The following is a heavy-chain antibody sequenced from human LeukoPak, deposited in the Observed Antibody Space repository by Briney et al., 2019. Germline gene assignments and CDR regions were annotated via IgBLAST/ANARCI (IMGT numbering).Heavy chain of an antibody. D-gene: IGHD6-13*01. CDR1: GGSISSYY. CDR2: IYTSGST. V-gene: IGHV4-4*07. Sequence: SETLSLTCTVSGGSISSYYWSWIRQPAGKGLEWIGRIYTSGSTNYNPSLKSRVTMSVDTSKNQFSLKLSSVTAADTAVYYCASSDKYSSSWYADFDYWGQGTLVTVSS. J-gene: IGHJ4*02. CDR3: ASSDKYSSSWYADFDY.